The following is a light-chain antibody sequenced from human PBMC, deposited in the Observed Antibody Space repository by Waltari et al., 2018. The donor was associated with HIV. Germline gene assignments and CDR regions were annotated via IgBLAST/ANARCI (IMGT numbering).Light chain of an antibody. CDR3: QQTYNTPHT. CDR2: GAS. CDR1: EFINSY. J-gene: IGKJ5*01. Sequence: DIEMTQSPSSLSASVGDRDAITCRSSEFINSYLHWYQLTPGKAPRLLVFGASTLHRGVPSRFSGSGSETDYTLTINNLQPEDFGTYFCQQTYNTPHTFGLGTRLEVK. V-gene: IGKV1-39*01.